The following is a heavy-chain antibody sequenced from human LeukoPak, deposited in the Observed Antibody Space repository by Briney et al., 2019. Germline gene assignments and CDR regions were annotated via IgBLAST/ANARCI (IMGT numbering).Heavy chain of an antibody. D-gene: IGHD3-22*01. CDR1: GFTFDDYA. V-gene: IGHV3-9*01. CDR3: AKDYYYDSSGDHDAFDI. CDR2: ISWNSGSI. J-gene: IGHJ3*02. Sequence: GRSLRLSCAASGFTFDDYAMHWVRQAPGKGLEWVSGISWNSGSIGYADSVKGRFTISRDNAKNSLYLQMNSLRAEDTALYYCAKDYYYDSSGDHDAFDIWGQGTMVTVSS.